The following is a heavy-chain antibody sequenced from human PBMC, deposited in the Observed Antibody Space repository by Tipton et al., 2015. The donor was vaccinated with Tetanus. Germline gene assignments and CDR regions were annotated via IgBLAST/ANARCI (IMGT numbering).Heavy chain of an antibody. CDR1: GFAFSDYS. D-gene: IGHD1-26*01. J-gene: IGHJ4*02. V-gene: IGHV3-30-3*01. CDR2: ISSNGDNK. CDR3: ARDPDSGVYMRAVPWDY. Sequence: QVQLVQSGGGVVQPGGSLRLSCAASGFAFSDYSIFWVRQAPGKGLEWVAVISSNGDNKYYADSVRGRFTSSRDNAENTVFLQMGGLGLEDMPLYYCARDPDSGVYMRAVPWDYWGQGTLVTASS.